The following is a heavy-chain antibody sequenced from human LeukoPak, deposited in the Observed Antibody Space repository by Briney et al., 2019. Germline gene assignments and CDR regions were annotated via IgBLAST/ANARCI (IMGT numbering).Heavy chain of an antibody. D-gene: IGHD3-9*01. V-gene: IGHV3-11*01. CDR3: ARGATPVTGSIYYFDY. CDR1: GFTFSDYY. CDR2: ISSSGSTI. Sequence: GGSLRLSCAASGFTFSDYYMSWIRQAPGEGLEWVSYISSSGSTIYYADSVKGRFTISRDNAKNSLYLQMNSLRAEDTAVYYCARGATPVTGSIYYFDYWGQGTLVTVSS. J-gene: IGHJ4*02.